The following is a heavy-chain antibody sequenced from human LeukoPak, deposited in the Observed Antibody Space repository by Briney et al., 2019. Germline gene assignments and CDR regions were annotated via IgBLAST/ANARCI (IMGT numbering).Heavy chain of an antibody. CDR3: ARDDEAAMVTGHDAFDI. CDR2: ISAYNGNT. V-gene: IGHV1-18*04. CDR1: GYTFTSYY. Sequence: ASVKVSCKASGYTFTSYYMHWVRQAPGQGLEWMGWISAYNGNTNYAQKLQGRVTMTTDTSTSTAYMELRSLRSDDTAVYYCARDDEAAMVTGHDAFDIWGQGTMVTVSS. D-gene: IGHD5-18*01. J-gene: IGHJ3*02.